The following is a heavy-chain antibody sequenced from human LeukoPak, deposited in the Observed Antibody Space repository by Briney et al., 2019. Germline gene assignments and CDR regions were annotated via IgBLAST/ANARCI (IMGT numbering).Heavy chain of an antibody. CDR3: ARGETSSYDY. J-gene: IGHJ4*02. Sequence: QPGGSLRLSCAAPGFTFSSYEMSWVRQAPGKGLEWVSVIYSGGNTYYADSVKGRFTISRDNSKNTVYLQMNSLRAEDTAVYYCARGETSSYDYWGQGTLVTVSS. D-gene: IGHD2-2*01. CDR1: GFTFSSYE. V-gene: IGHV3-53*01. CDR2: IYSGGNT.